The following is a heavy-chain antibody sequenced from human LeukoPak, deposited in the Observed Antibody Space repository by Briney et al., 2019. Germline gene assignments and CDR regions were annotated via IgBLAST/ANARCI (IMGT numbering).Heavy chain of an antibody. D-gene: IGHD2-15*01. Sequence: GASVKVSCKASGYTFTGYYMHWVRQAPGQGLEWMGWINPNSGGTNYAQKFQGRVTMTRDTSISTAYMELSRLRSDDTAVYYCARERGSGGSCYSSEFDPWGQGTLVTVSS. CDR3: ARERGSGGSCYSSEFDP. CDR2: INPNSGGT. CDR1: GYTFTGYY. J-gene: IGHJ5*02. V-gene: IGHV1-2*02.